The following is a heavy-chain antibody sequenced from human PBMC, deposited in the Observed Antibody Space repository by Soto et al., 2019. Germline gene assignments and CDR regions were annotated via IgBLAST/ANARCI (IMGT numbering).Heavy chain of an antibody. J-gene: IGHJ3*01. CDR2: VSGSSSYI. CDR1: GFNFRNFD. V-gene: IGHV3-21*06. D-gene: IGHD4-17*01. CDR3: ARDLRGHYGP. Sequence: GGSLRLSCEGSGFNFRNFDMIWVRQAPGKGLEWVSSVSGSSSYIYYADSVKGRFTVPRDNANTLVFLQMNGLRPEDTAMYYCARDLRGHYGPWGQGTMVTVSS.